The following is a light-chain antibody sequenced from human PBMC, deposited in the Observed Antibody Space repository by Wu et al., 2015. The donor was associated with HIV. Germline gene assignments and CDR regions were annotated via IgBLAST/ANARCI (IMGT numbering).Light chain of an antibody. CDR2: DAS. Sequence: EIVMTQSPATLSLSPGERATLSCRASQSISTTLAWYQEKPGQVPRLLIYDASNRATGIPARFSGSGSGTDFTLTINSLEPEDFAVYYCQQRSNWPLTFGGGPRWRSN. J-gene: IGKJ4*01. V-gene: IGKV3-11*01. CDR1: QSISTT. CDR3: QQRSNWPLT.